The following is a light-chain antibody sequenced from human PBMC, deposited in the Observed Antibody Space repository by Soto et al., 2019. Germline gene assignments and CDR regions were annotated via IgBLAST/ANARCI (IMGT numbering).Light chain of an antibody. Sequence: DIQMTQSPSSLSASVGDRVTITCRASQSIVTYLNWYLQKPGKAPKLLIYAASNLQSGVPSRFSGSVSGTGVTLAICSLQPEEFATYFCQQSYSTPPWTFGHGTKVDIK. J-gene: IGKJ1*01. CDR2: AAS. CDR1: QSIVTY. CDR3: QQSYSTPPWT. V-gene: IGKV1-39*01.